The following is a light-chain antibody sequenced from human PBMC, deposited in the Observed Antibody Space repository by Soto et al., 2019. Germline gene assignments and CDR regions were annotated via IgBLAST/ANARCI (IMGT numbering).Light chain of an antibody. Sequence: QSVLTQPPSVSGAPGQRVTISCTGGSSNIGAGYDVHWYQQLPGTAPKLLIYGNNNRPSGVPDRISASKSGTSASLAITGLQAEDEAEYYCQSYDSSLSQVFGGGTQLTVL. CDR3: QSYDSSLSQV. CDR2: GNN. V-gene: IGLV1-40*01. J-gene: IGLJ3*02. CDR1: SSNIGAGYD.